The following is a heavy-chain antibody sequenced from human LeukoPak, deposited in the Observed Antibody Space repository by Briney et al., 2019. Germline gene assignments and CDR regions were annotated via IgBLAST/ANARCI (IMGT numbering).Heavy chain of an antibody. Sequence: ASVKVSCKASGYTFTGYYMHWVRQAPGQGLEWMGRINPNSGGTNYAQKVQGRVTMTRDTSISTAYMELSRLRSDNTAVYYCARGYYGSGSYRVDYWGQGTLVTVSS. V-gene: IGHV1-2*06. D-gene: IGHD3-10*01. CDR1: GYTFTGYY. J-gene: IGHJ4*02. CDR3: ARGYYGSGSYRVDY. CDR2: INPNSGGT.